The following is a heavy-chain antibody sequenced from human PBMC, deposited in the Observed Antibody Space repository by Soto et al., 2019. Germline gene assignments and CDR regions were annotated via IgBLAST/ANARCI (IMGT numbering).Heavy chain of an antibody. V-gene: IGHV3-74*03. CDR2: IIGDGLYT. CDR3: ARGILGSGTAHDH. Sequence: EVQLVESGGGLVQPGGSLILSCAASGFTFSNYWMVWVRQAPRKGLVWVSRIIGDGLYTTYADSVKGRFTISRDNAKNTVYLQMNRLRVEDTAVYLCARGILGSGTAHDHWGQGTLVTVSS. D-gene: IGHD3-10*01. J-gene: IGHJ4*02. CDR1: GFTFSNYW.